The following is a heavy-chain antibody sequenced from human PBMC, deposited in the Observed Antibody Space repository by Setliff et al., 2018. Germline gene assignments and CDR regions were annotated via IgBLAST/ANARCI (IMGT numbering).Heavy chain of an antibody. D-gene: IGHD3-16*01. Sequence: ASVKVSCKTSGFRFTSLGFSWVRQAPGQGLEWMGWISPYSGESNYAQKFQDRLTVTADTSTKTTYMELRSLTSDDTAVYLCTRSRGPRVVLAADFDFWSQGTRVTVSS. V-gene: IGHV1-18*01. J-gene: IGHJ4*02. CDR3: TRSRGPRVVLAADFDF. CDR2: ISPYSGES. CDR1: GFRFTSLG.